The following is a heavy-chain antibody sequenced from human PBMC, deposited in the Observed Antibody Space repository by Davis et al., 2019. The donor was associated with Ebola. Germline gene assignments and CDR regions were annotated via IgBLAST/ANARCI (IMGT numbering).Heavy chain of an antibody. CDR3: ARDVDATVVGAAFYYYGMDV. Sequence: GGSLRLSCAASGFTLSSYGMHWVRQAPGKGLEWVAVIWYDGSNKYYADSVKGRFTISRDNSKNTLYLQMNSLRAEDTAVYYCARDVDATVVGAAFYYYGMDVWGQGTTVTVSS. CDR2: IWYDGSNK. V-gene: IGHV3-33*01. D-gene: IGHD2-15*01. CDR1: GFTLSSYG. J-gene: IGHJ6*02.